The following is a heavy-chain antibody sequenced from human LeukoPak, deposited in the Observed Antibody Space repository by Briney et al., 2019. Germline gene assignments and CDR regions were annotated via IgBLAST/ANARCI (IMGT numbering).Heavy chain of an antibody. J-gene: IGHJ6*03. CDR1: GFTFDDYA. V-gene: IGHV3-43D*03. Sequence: GGSLRLSCAASGFTFDDYAMHWVRQAPGKGLEWVSLISWDGGSTYYADSVKGRFTISRDNSKNSLYLQMNSLRAEDTALYYCAKAYTRHYYYYMDVWGKGTTVTVSS. CDR3: AKAYTRHYYYYMDV. D-gene: IGHD2-2*02. CDR2: ISWDGGST.